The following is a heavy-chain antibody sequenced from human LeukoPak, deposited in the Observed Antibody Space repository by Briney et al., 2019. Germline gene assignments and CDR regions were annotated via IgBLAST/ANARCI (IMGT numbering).Heavy chain of an antibody. CDR1: GGSISSYY. Sequence: SETLSLTCTVSGGSISSYYWNWIRQPPGKGLEWIGSVYYSGSTNYNPSLKSRVTISVDTSKNQFSLKLNSVTAADTAVYYCARGLSDRPYYFDYWGQGTLVTVSS. J-gene: IGHJ4*02. CDR3: ARGLSDRPYYFDY. CDR2: VYYSGST. V-gene: IGHV4-59*12. D-gene: IGHD1-26*01.